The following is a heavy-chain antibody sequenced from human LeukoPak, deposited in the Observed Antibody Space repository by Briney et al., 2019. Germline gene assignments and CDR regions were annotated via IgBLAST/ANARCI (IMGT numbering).Heavy chain of an antibody. CDR1: GFTFSSYW. J-gene: IGHJ5*02. V-gene: IGHV3-74*01. Sequence: GGSLRLSCAASGFTFSSYWMHWVRQAPGKGLAWVSRINSDGSSTSYADSVKGRFTISRDNAKNTLYLQMNSLRAEDTAVYYCARETGVRGVSWFDPWGQGTLVTVSS. CDR2: INSDGSST. D-gene: IGHD3-10*01. CDR3: ARETGVRGVSWFDP.